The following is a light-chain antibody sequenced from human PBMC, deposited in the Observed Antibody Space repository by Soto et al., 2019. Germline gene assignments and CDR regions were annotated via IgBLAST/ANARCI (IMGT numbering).Light chain of an antibody. J-gene: IGKJ1*01. CDR1: QPISDY. CDR3: QQHYNTPRT. V-gene: IGKV1-39*01. CDR2: TTS. Sequence: DIQMTQSPSSLSASVGDRVTITCRTSQPISDYLNWYQQKPGKAPTLLIYTTSNLQSGVPSRFSGSGSATHFTLTISSLQPEDFATYYCQQHYNTPRTFGKGTKVEI.